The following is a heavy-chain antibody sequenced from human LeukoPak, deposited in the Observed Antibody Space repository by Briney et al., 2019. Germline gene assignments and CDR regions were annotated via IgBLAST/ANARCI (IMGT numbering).Heavy chain of an antibody. V-gene: IGHV4-39*01. CDR2: MSYSGNT. CDR1: GGSISSSNYY. D-gene: IGHD3-22*01. Sequence: SETLSLTCTVSGGSISSSNYYWGWIHQPPGKGLEWIGSMSYSGNTHYNPSLKSRVTISVDTSKNQFSLKLSSMTATDTAVYHCARGTHYYDSGGYGYFDYWGQGTLVTVSS. J-gene: IGHJ4*02. CDR3: ARGTHYYDSGGYGYFDY.